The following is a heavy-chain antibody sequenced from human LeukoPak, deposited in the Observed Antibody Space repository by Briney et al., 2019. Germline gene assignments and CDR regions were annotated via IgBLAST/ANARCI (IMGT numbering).Heavy chain of an antibody. CDR3: AGDRGYFDS. V-gene: IGHV1-69*04. D-gene: IGHD3-10*01. CDR1: GGTFSCYA. J-gene: IGHJ4*02. CDR2: IIHILGIA. Sequence: SVKVSCKSCGGTFSCYAISWVRQAPGQGLEWMGRIIHILGIASYAQKFQGRVTITADKSTGTADMERSSLRSEDTGVYYCAGDRGYFDSWGQGTLVTVSS.